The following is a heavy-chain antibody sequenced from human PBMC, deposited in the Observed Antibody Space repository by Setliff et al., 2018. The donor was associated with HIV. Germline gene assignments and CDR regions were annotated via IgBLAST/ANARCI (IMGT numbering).Heavy chain of an antibody. CDR1: GGSFSGHY. V-gene: IGHV4-34*01. J-gene: IGHJ4*02. CDR3: ARGAGYYGSGSSLPLGY. CDR2: INHSGST. Sequence: SETLSLTCAVYGGSFSGHYWSWIRQPPGKGLEWIGEINHSGSTNYNPSLKSRVTISVDTSKNQFSLKLNSVTAADTAVYYCARGAGYYGSGSSLPLGYWGQGTLVTVSS. D-gene: IGHD3-10*01.